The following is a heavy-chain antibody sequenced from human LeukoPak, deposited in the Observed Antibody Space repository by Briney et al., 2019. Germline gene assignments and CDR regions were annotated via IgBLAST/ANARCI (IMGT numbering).Heavy chain of an antibody. J-gene: IGHJ3*02. CDR3: ARGPSMVRGVSHAFDI. V-gene: IGHV4-4*07. CDR2: IYTSGST. CDR1: GASISSYY. Sequence: PSETLSLTCTVSGASISSYYWSWIRQPAGKGLEGIGRIYTSGSTNYNPSLKSRVTMSVDTSKNQFSLKLSSVTAADTAVYYCARGPSMVRGVSHAFDIWGQGTMVTVSS. D-gene: IGHD3-10*01.